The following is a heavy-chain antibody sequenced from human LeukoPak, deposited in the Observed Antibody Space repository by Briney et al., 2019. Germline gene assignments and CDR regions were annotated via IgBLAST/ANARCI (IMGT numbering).Heavy chain of an antibody. CDR1: GFTFDDYA. Sequence: GGSLRLSCAASGFTFDDYAMHWVWQAPGKGLEWVSLISGDGGSTYYADSVKGRFTISRDNSKNSLYLQMNSLRTEDTALYYCAKDQSHTNWFDPWGQGTLVTVSS. CDR2: ISGDGGST. V-gene: IGHV3-43*02. CDR3: AKDQSHTNWFDP. J-gene: IGHJ5*02.